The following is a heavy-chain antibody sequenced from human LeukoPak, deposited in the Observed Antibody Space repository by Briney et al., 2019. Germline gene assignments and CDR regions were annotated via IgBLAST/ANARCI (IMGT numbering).Heavy chain of an antibody. CDR2: VYYSGST. D-gene: IGHD2-15*01. Sequence: SETLSLTCVVSGGSVSGYYWGWIRQPPGRGLEWIGYVYYSGSTNYNPSFRSRITISVDTSRNQFSLQLSSVTAADTAVYYCAKDFIVVVVAATRLDYWGQGTLVTVSS. CDR1: GGSVSGYY. J-gene: IGHJ4*02. CDR3: AKDFIVVVVAATRLDY. V-gene: IGHV4-59*02.